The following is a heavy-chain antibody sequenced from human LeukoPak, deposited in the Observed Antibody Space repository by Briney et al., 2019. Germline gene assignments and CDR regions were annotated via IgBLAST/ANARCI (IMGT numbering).Heavy chain of an antibody. J-gene: IGHJ4*02. Sequence: KPGGSLRLSCAASGFTFSSYNMNWVRQAPGKGLEWVSSISSSSSYIYYADSVKGRFTISRDNAKNPLYLQMNSLRAEDTAVYYCARDGDWAFDYWGQGTLVTVSS. CDR1: GFTFSSYN. V-gene: IGHV3-21*01. CDR2: ISSSSSYI. CDR3: ARDGDWAFDY. D-gene: IGHD2-21*02.